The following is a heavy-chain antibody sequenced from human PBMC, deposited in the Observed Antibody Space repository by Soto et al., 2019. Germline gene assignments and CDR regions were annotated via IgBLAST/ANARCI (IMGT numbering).Heavy chain of an antibody. CDR2: IYYSGST. V-gene: IGHV4-59*01. J-gene: IGHJ4*02. CDR1: GGSISSYY. Sequence: QVQLQESGPGLVKPSETLSLTCTVSGGSISSYYWRWMRQRPGKGLEWIGYIYYSGSTNYNPSLKGRVTISVDTAKSQFSLKLSSVTAADTAVYYCARGALTAYFDYWGQGALVTVSS. CDR3: ARGALTAYFDY.